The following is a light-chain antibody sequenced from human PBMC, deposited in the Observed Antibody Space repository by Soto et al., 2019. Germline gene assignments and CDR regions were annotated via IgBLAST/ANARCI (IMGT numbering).Light chain of an antibody. J-gene: IGKJ1*01. CDR3: QQYGSSGT. V-gene: IGKV3-20*01. CDR2: GAS. CDR1: QSVSSK. Sequence: IVLTQSPGTLSLSPGERATLSCRASQSVSSKLAWYQQKGGQAPRVLIYGASNRATGIPDRFSGSGSGTDFTLTISRLEPEDFAVYYCQQYGSSGTFGQGTKVDIK.